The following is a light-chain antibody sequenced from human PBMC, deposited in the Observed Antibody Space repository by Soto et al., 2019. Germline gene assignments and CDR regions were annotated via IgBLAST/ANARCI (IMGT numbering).Light chain of an antibody. CDR2: LGS. CDR1: QSLLHSNGYNY. CDR3: MQALQTPQYT. Sequence: DIVMTQSPLSLPVTPGEPASISCRSSQSLLHSNGYNYLDWYLQKPGQSPQLLIYLGSNRASGVPDRFRGRGSGTDFTLKISRVEAEDVGVYYCMQALQTPQYTFGQGTKLEIK. V-gene: IGKV2-28*01. J-gene: IGKJ2*01.